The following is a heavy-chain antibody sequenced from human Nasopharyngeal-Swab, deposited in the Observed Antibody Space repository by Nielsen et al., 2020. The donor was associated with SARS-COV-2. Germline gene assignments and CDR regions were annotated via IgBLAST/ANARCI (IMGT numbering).Heavy chain of an antibody. Sequence: LKISCAASGCTFSSFAMHWVRPAPCKGLEWLGLKPCDASNEYYGDSVKGRFSISRDRSNKTLYLQMDSLRGEDTAVYYCARDAPAHYGAFYWGQGTLITVSS. CDR3: ARDAPAHYGAFY. CDR2: KPCDASNE. CDR1: GCTFSSFA. V-gene: IGHV3-30*03. D-gene: IGHD4-17*01. J-gene: IGHJ4*02.